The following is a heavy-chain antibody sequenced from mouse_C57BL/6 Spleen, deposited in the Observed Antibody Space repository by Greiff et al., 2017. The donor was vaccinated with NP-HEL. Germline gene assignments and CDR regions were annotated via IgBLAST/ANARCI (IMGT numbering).Heavy chain of an antibody. CDR2: IDPSDSYT. CDR3: AIRPSHYYGSSYDAMDY. D-gene: IGHD1-1*01. V-gene: IGHV1-50*01. J-gene: IGHJ4*01. Sequence: QVQLQQPGAELVKPGASVKLSCKASGYTFTSYWMQWVKQRPGQGLEWIGEIDPSDSYTNYNQKFKGKATLTVDTSSSTAYMQLSSLTSEDSAVYYCAIRPSHYYGSSYDAMDYWGQGTSVTVSS. CDR1: GYTFTSYW.